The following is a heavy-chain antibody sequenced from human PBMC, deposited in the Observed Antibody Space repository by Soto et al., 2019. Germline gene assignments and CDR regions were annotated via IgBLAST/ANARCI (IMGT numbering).Heavy chain of an antibody. Sequence: ASVKVSCKASEGTFSSYAISWVRQAPGQGLEWMGGIIPIFGTANYAQKFQGRVTITADESTSTAYMELSSLRSEDTAGDYCESGGCIAVAGLFDYWGQGTLVTVSS. D-gene: IGHD6-19*01. CDR3: ESGGCIAVAGLFDY. CDR2: IIPIFGTA. V-gene: IGHV1-69*13. J-gene: IGHJ4*02. CDR1: EGTFSSYA.